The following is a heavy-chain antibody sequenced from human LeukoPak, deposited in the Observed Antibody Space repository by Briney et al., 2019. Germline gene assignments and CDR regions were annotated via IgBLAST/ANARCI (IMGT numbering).Heavy chain of an antibody. J-gene: IGHJ4*02. Sequence: GGSLRLSCAASGFTFSSYAMSWVRQAPGKGLEWVSAISGSGGSTYYADSVKGRFTISRDNSKNTLYLQMNSLRAEGTAVYYCAKDVRYCSSTSCSDYWGQGTLVTVSS. V-gene: IGHV3-23*01. D-gene: IGHD2-2*01. CDR1: GFTFSSYA. CDR3: AKDVRYCSSTSCSDY. CDR2: ISGSGGST.